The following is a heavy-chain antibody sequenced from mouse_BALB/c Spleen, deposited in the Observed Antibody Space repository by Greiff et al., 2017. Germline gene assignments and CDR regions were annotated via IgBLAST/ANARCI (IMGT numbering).Heavy chain of an antibody. Sequence: EVQLQQSGAELVKPGASVTLSCTASGFNFKDTYMHWVKQRPEQGLEWIGRIDPANGNTKYDPKFQGKATITADTSSNTAYLQLSSLTSEDTAVYYCADYYGSRDYWGQGTTLTVSS. CDR3: ADYYGSRDY. CDR1: GFNFKDTY. V-gene: IGHV14-3*02. J-gene: IGHJ2*01. D-gene: IGHD1-1*01. CDR2: IDPANGNT.